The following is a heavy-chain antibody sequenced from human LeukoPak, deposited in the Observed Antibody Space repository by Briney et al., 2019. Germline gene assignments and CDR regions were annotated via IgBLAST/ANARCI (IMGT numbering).Heavy chain of an antibody. J-gene: IGHJ4*02. Sequence: GGSLRLSCAASGFTFSNYAMSWVRQAPGKGLEWVSSISGNGGSTYSADSVKGRFTISRDNSENTLYLQMSSLRVEDTAVYYCAKGDTITMIVVVITTLFDYWGQGTPVTVSS. CDR2: ISGNGGST. CDR1: GFTFSNYA. D-gene: IGHD3-22*01. CDR3: AKGDTITMIVVVITTLFDY. V-gene: IGHV3-23*01.